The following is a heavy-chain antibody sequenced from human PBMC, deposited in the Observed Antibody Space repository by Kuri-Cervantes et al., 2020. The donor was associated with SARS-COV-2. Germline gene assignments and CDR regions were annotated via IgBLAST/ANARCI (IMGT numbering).Heavy chain of an antibody. Sequence: ASLKVSCKASGYTFTGYYMHWVRQAPGQGLEWMGWINPNSGGTNYAQKFQGWVTMTRDTSISTAYMELSRLRSDDTAVYYCARGHNSSSWDNWFDPWGQGTLVTVSS. J-gene: IGHJ5*02. CDR2: INPNSGGT. CDR1: GYTFTGYY. D-gene: IGHD6-13*01. V-gene: IGHV1-2*04. CDR3: ARGHNSSSWDNWFDP.